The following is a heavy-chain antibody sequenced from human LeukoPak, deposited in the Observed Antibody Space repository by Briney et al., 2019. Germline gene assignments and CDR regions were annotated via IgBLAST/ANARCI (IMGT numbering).Heavy chain of an antibody. CDR1: GGTFSSYA. CDR3: ARIIAAAGSDY. V-gene: IGHV1-69*04. CDR2: IIPIFGIA. D-gene: IGHD6-13*01. Sequence: SVKVSRKASGGTFSSYAISWVRQAPGQGLEWMGRIIPIFGIANYAQKFQGRVTITADKSTGTAYMELSSLRSEDTAVYYCARIIAAAGSDYWGQGTLVTVSS. J-gene: IGHJ4*02.